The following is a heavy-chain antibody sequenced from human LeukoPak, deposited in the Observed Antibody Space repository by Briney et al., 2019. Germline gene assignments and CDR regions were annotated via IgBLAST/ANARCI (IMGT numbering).Heavy chain of an antibody. CDR1: GGSFSGYY. Sequence: SETLSLTCAVYGGSFSGYYWSWIRQHPGKGLEWIGYIYYSGSTYYNPSLKSRVTISVDTSKNQFSLKLSSVTAADTAVYYCARCIAGYYFDYWGQGTLVTVSS. CDR3: ARCIAGYYFDY. V-gene: IGHV4-31*11. D-gene: IGHD6-13*01. CDR2: IYYSGST. J-gene: IGHJ4*02.